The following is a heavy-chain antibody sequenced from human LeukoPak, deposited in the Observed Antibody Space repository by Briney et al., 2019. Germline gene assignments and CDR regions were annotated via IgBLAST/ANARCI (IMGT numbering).Heavy chain of an antibody. Sequence: GGSLRLSCAASGFTFSSYGMSWVRQAPGKGLEWVANIKQDGSEKYYVDSVKGRFTISRDNAKNSLYLQMNSLRAEDTAVYYCARGRVGGSYYFDYWGQGTLVTVSS. CDR3: ARGRVGGSYYFDY. V-gene: IGHV3-7*01. D-gene: IGHD1-26*01. CDR1: GFTFSSYG. CDR2: IKQDGSEK. J-gene: IGHJ4*02.